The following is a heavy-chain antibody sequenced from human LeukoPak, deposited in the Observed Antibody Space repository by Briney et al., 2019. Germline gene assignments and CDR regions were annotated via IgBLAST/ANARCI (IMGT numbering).Heavy chain of an antibody. D-gene: IGHD3-3*01. Sequence: GESLKISCKGSGYSFTSYWIGWVRQMPGKGLEWMGIIYPGDSDTRYSPSFQGQVTISADKSISTAYLQWSSLKASDTAMYYCARHHLHYDFWNYYMDVWGKGTTVTVSS. CDR2: IYPGDSDT. V-gene: IGHV5-51*01. CDR3: ARHHLHYDFWNYYMDV. CDR1: GYSFTSYW. J-gene: IGHJ6*03.